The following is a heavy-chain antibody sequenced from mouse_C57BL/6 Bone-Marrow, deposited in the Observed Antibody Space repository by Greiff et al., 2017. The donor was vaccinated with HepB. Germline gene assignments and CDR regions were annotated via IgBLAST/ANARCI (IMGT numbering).Heavy chain of an antibody. V-gene: IGHV1-50*01. CDR3: ASGGIYYDYDNYAMDY. J-gene: IGHJ4*01. CDR2: IDPSDSYT. D-gene: IGHD2-4*01. Sequence: VQLQQPGAELVKPGASVKLSCKASGYTFTSYWMQWVKQRPGQGLEWIGEIDPSDSYTNYNQKFKGKATLTVGTSSSTAYMQLSSLTSEDSAVYYCASGGIYYDYDNYAMDYWGQGTSVTVSS. CDR1: GYTFTSYW.